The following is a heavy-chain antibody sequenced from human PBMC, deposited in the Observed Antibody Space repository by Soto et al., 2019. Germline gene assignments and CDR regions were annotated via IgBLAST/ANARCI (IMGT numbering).Heavy chain of an antibody. V-gene: IGHV3-15*07. D-gene: IGHD2-8*02. Sequence: EVQLVESGGGLVKPGGSLRLSCAASGFSFSDAWMNWVRQSPGKGLEWVGRSKTKAFGGTKAYAAPVKGRFAISRDDSQNTLFLQMNSLKAEGTAVYYCTSGPYFNTGGLDSWGQGTLVTVSS. CDR2: SKTKAFGGTK. J-gene: IGHJ4*02. CDR1: GFSFSDAW. CDR3: TSGPYFNTGGLDS.